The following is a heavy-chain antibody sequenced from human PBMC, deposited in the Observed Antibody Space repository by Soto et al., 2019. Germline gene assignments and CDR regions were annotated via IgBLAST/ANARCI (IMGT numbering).Heavy chain of an antibody. CDR3: ARVRIAAAGTHWYFDL. CDR1: GGTFSSYA. CDR2: IIPIFGTA. J-gene: IGHJ2*01. Sequence: QVQLVQSGAEVKKPGSSVKVSCKASGGTFSSYAISWVRQAPGQGLEWMGGIIPIFGTANYAQKFQGRVTIPADESTSTANMELSSLRSEDTAVYYCARVRIAAAGTHWYFDLWGRGTLVTVSS. V-gene: IGHV1-69*12. D-gene: IGHD6-13*01.